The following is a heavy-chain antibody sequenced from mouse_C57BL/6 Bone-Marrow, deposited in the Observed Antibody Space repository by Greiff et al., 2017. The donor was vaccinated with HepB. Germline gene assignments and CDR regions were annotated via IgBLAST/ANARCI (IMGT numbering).Heavy chain of an antibody. J-gene: IGHJ2*01. V-gene: IGHV1-55*01. D-gene: IGHD2-3*01. CDR1: GYTFTSYW. CDR3: ARPVYDGYYETDFDY. Sequence: QVQLQQPGAELVKPGASVKMSCKASGYTFTSYWITWVKQRPGQGLEWIGDIYPGSGSTNYNEKFKSKATLTVDTSSSTAYMQLSSLTSEDSAVYYWARPVYDGYYETDFDYWGQGTTLTVSS. CDR2: IYPGSGST.